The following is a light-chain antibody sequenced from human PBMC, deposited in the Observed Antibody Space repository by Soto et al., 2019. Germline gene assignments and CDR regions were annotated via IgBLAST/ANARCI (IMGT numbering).Light chain of an antibody. CDR1: QSVSSNY. CDR2: RAS. J-gene: IGKJ4*01. CDR3: QQYGSSPLT. Sequence: PVERATLSCRASQSVSSNYLAWYQQKPGQTPKVLIYRASTRATGIPDRFSGSGSGTDFTLTISRLEAEDFAVYYCQQYGSSPLTFGGGTKVDIK. V-gene: IGKV3-20*01.